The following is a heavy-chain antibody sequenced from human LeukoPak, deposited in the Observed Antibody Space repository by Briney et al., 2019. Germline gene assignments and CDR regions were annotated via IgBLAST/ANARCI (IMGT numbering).Heavy chain of an antibody. J-gene: IGHJ6*04. Sequence: GRPLRLSCAASGFTFSSYAMHWVRQAPGKGLEWVAVISYDGSNKYYADSVKGRFTISRDNSKNTLYLQMNSLRAEDTAVYYCARVLSGYPRRDYYYGMDVWGKGTTVTVSS. CDR3: ARVLSGYPRRDYYYGMDV. CDR2: ISYDGSNK. D-gene: IGHD3-9*01. V-gene: IGHV3-30*04. CDR1: GFTFSSYA.